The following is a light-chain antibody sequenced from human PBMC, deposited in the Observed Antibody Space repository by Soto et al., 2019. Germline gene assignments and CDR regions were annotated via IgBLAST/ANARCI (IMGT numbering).Light chain of an antibody. CDR2: GAS. J-gene: IGKJ1*01. CDR3: QQYGSSPWT. Sequence: EIVLTQSPGTLSLSPGERATLSCRASQSVSSSYLACYQQKPGQAPRLLIYGASSRAAGLPDRFSGSGSGTDFPLTISRLEPEDFAVYYCQQYGSSPWTFGQGTKVEIK. V-gene: IGKV3-20*01. CDR1: QSVSSSY.